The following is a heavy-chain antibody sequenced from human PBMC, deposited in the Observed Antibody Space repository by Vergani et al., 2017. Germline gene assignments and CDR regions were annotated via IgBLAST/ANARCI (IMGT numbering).Heavy chain of an antibody. J-gene: IGHJ3*01. D-gene: IGHD6-6*01. CDR2: IRTKGNSYAT. Sequence: EVQLVESGGGLVQPGGSLKLSCAASGFTFSGSTMHWVRQASGKGLEWVGRIRTKGNSYATTYAASVKGRFTISRDDSKNTAYLQMNSLRTEDTAVYYCAREYSSTSGRAFDFWGQGTKVTVSS. CDR3: AREYSSTSGRAFDF. CDR1: GFTFSGST. V-gene: IGHV3-73*02.